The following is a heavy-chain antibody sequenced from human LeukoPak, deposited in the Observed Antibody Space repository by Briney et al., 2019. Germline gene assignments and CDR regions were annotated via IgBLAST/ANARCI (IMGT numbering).Heavy chain of an antibody. CDR1: GFTFSIYA. CDR3: DPHDSSSHF. D-gene: IGHD6-6*01. Sequence: QPGGSLRLSCAASGFTFSIYAMHWVRQAPGKGLEWVAFISSDGSNKYYADSVKGRFTISRDNSKNTLYLQMNSLRDEDTAVYYCDPHDSSSHFWGQEPLVIVPS. J-gene: IGHJ4*02. CDR2: ISSDGSNK. V-gene: IGHV3-30-3*01.